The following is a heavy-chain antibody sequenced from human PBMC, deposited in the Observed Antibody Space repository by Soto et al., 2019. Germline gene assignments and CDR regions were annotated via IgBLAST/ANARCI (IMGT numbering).Heavy chain of an antibody. J-gene: IGHJ3*01. V-gene: IGHV3-48*03. Sequence: PGGSLRLSCVASGYTFNSHEMNWVRQAPGKGLEWISSISGSGTTNYAESVEGRFLISRDNSKNTMNLQVKRLRPEDTAPYYCVRGATTTGWFDAFDLWGRGTMVTVSS. CDR2: ISGSGTT. CDR1: GYTFNSHE. D-gene: IGHD6-19*01. CDR3: VRGATTTGWFDAFDL.